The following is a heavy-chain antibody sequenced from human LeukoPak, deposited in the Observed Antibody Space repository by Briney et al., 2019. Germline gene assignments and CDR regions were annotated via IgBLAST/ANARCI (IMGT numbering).Heavy chain of an antibody. CDR1: GVSISSGGYY. CDR3: ARTQGGYGAYYYYGMDV. V-gene: IGHV4-31*03. J-gene: IGHJ6*02. D-gene: IGHD3-22*01. Sequence: SQTLSLTCTVSGVSISSGGYYWSWLRQHPGKGLEWIGYIYYSGSTYYNPSLKSRVTISVDTSKNQFSLKLSSVTAADTAVYYCARTQGGYGAYYYYGMDVWGQGTTVTVSS. CDR2: IYYSGST.